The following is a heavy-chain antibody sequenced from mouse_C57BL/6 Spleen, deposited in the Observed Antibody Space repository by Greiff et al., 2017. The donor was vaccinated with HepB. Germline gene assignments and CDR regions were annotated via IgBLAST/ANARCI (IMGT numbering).Heavy chain of an antibody. Sequence: QVHVKQSGAELAKPGASVKLSCKASGYTFTSYWMHWVKQRPGQGLEWIGYINPSSGYTKYNQKFKDKATLTADKSSSTAYMQLSSLTYEDSAVYYCARNTMVTTFYYYAMDYWGQGTSVTVSS. V-gene: IGHV1-7*01. CDR1: GYTFTSYW. CDR2: INPSSGYT. CDR3: ARNTMVTTFYYYAMDY. D-gene: IGHD2-2*01. J-gene: IGHJ4*01.